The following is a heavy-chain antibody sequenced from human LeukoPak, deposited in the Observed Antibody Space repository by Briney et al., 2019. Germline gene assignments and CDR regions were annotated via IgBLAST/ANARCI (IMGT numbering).Heavy chain of an antibody. Sequence: PGGSLRLSCAASGFTFSNYGMSWVRQAPGKGLEYVSAISSNGGSTYYADSVKGRFTISRDNSKNTLYLQMSSLRAEDTAVYYCVKEYSSGWYYWGQGTLVTVSS. V-gene: IGHV3-64D*06. D-gene: IGHD6-19*01. CDR3: VKEYSSGWYY. CDR2: ISSNGGST. CDR1: GFTFSNYG. J-gene: IGHJ4*02.